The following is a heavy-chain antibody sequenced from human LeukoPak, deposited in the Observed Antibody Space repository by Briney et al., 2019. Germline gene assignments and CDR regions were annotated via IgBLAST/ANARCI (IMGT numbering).Heavy chain of an antibody. V-gene: IGHV1-18*01. Sequence: GASVKVSCKASGYTFTSYGISWVRQAPGQGLEWMGWISAYNGNTNYAQKLQGRVTMTRNTSISTAYMELSSLRSEDTAVYYCARVDYDYVWGSFPHYWYFDLWGRGTLVTVSS. J-gene: IGHJ2*01. CDR2: ISAYNGNT. CDR1: GYTFTSYG. D-gene: IGHD3-16*01. CDR3: ARVDYDYVWGSFPHYWYFDL.